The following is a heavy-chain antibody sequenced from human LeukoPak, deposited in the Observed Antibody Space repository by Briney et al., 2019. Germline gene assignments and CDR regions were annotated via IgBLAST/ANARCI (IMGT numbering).Heavy chain of an antibody. CDR2: IYYSGST. CDR3: ASDVDTGWFDP. J-gene: IGHJ5*02. Sequence: SETLSLTCTVSGGSISSHYWSWIRQPPGKGLEWIGYIYYSGSTNYNPSLKSRVTISVDTSKNQFSLKLSSVTAADTAVYYCASDVDTGWFDPWGQGTLVTVSS. CDR1: GGSISSHY. V-gene: IGHV4-59*11. D-gene: IGHD5-18*01.